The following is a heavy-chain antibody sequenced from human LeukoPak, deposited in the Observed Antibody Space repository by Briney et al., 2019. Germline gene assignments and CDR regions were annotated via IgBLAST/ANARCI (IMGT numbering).Heavy chain of an antibody. CDR2: ISSSSSYI. CDR3: ARSSYTAMVPGGGDY. D-gene: IGHD5-18*01. J-gene: IGHJ4*02. Sequence: GGSLRLSCAASGFTFSSYSMNWVRQAPGKGLEWVSSISSSSSYIYYADSVKGRFTIPRDNAKNSLYLQMNSLRAEDTAVYYCARSSYTAMVPGGGDYWGQGTLVTVSS. V-gene: IGHV3-21*01. CDR1: GFTFSSYS.